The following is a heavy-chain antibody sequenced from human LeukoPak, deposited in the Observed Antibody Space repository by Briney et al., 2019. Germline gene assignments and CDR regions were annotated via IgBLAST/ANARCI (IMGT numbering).Heavy chain of an antibody. CDR3: AKEEYSGSLLTLDY. Sequence: GGSLRLSCAASGFTFSSYAMSWVRQAPGKGLEWVSANSGSGGSTYFADSVKGRFTISRDNSKNTLYLQLNSLRAEDTAVYYCAKEEYSGSLLTLDYWGQGTLVTVSS. CDR2: NSGSGGST. J-gene: IGHJ4*02. V-gene: IGHV3-23*01. D-gene: IGHD1-26*01. CDR1: GFTFSSYA.